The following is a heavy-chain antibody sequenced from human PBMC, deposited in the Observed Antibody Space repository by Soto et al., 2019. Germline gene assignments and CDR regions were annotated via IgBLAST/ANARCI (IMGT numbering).Heavy chain of an antibody. CDR1: GFTFSSYA. CDR2: IGGGGDYT. CDR3: AKGRGSDSLAILHY. J-gene: IGHJ4*02. D-gene: IGHD2-21*01. V-gene: IGHV3-23*01. Sequence: LRLSCAAFGFTFSSYAMSWVRQAPGKGLEWVSGIGGGGDYTYYADSVKGRFSVSKDNSKNTLYLQMNSLRPEDTATYYCAKGRGSDSLAILHYWGQGTLVTVSS.